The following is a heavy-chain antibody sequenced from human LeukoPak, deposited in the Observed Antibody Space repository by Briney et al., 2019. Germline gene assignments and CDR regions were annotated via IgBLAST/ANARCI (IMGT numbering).Heavy chain of an antibody. CDR1: GFTFSDYY. CDR3: ARDSEQRLPVDDAFDI. J-gene: IGHJ3*02. D-gene: IGHD6-25*01. Sequence: GGSLRLSCAASGFTFSDYYMIWIRQAPGKGLEWVSYISSSGSTIYYADSVKGRFTISRDNAKNSLYLQMNSLRAEDTAVYYCARDSEQRLPVDDAFDIWGQGTMVTVSS. CDR2: ISSSGSTI. V-gene: IGHV3-11*04.